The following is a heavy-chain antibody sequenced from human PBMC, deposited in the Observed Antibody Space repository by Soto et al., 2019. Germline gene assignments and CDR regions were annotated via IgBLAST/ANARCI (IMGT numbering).Heavy chain of an antibody. CDR1: GFTFSAYA. J-gene: IGHJ3*02. Sequence: EVQLLESGGGVVQAGGSLRLSCAASGFTFSAYAMSWVRQAPGKGLQWVSGVGGSDSDKHYADSVRGRFTVSRDNSRNTLFLQMNSLREDDTAVYYCAKDGTPFNVVWDPFDMWGQGTEVIVSS. CDR3: AKDGTPFNVVWDPFDM. CDR2: VGGSDSDK. D-gene: IGHD1-26*01. V-gene: IGHV3-23*01.